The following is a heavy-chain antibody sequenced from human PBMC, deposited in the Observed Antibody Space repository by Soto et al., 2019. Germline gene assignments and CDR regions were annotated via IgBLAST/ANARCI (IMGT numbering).Heavy chain of an antibody. V-gene: IGHV3-23*01. Sequence: EVQLFESGGGLVQPGGSLRLSCAASGFTFSSYAMSWVRQAPGKGLEWVSAISGSGGSTYYADSVKGRFTISRDNSKNTLYLQMNSLRAEDTAVYYCAKDGDIVVVVAATRGYDYWGQGTLVTVSS. D-gene: IGHD2-15*01. CDR1: GFTFSSYA. CDR2: ISGSGGST. J-gene: IGHJ4*02. CDR3: AKDGDIVVVVAATRGYDY.